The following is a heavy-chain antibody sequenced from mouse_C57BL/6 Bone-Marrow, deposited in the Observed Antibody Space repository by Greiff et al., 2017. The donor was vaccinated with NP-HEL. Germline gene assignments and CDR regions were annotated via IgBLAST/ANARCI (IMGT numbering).Heavy chain of an antibody. Sequence: QVQLQQSGAELARPGASVKLSCKASGYTFTSYGISWVKQRTGQGLEWIGEIYPRSGNTYYNEKFKGKATLTADKSSSTAYMELRSLTSEDSAVYFCAASLYYFDYWGQGTTLTVSS. V-gene: IGHV1-81*01. J-gene: IGHJ2*01. D-gene: IGHD6-1*01. CDR2: IYPRSGNT. CDR3: AASLYYFDY. CDR1: GYTFTSYG.